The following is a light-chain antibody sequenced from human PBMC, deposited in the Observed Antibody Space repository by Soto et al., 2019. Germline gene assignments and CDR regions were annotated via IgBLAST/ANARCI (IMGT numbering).Light chain of an antibody. CDR2: DAF. CDR3: QHYADLPYT. CDR1: QDISNY. J-gene: IGKJ2*01. V-gene: IGKV1-33*01. Sequence: DIQMAQSPSSLSASVGDNVTITCRASQDISNYVNWYQQKAGKAPKLLVYDAFNLQLGVPSRFTGSGAGTYFTLSINGLQPEDTASYFCQHYADLPYTFGQRTNLEI.